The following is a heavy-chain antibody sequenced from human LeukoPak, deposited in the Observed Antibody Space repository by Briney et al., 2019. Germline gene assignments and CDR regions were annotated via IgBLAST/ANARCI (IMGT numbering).Heavy chain of an antibody. J-gene: IGHJ3*02. CDR1: GFTFSSYA. D-gene: IGHD4-17*01. Sequence: GGSLRLSCAASGFTFSSYAMSWVRQAPGKGLEWVSGVSGSGGSTYYADSVKGRFTISRDNSKNTLYLHMNSLRAEDTAVYYCAKSPTVDAAFDIWGQGTMVTVSS. CDR2: VSGSGGST. CDR3: AKSPTVDAAFDI. V-gene: IGHV3-23*01.